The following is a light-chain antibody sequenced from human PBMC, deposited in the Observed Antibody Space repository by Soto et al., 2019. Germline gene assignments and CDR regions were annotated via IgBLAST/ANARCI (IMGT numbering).Light chain of an antibody. CDR2: DAS. Sequence: DIQMTQSPSPLSASIGDIVTITCRASQSIDNWLALYQQKPGKAPQLLIYDASRVKTGVPSRFTASGSGTEFTLTINTLQADDSATYFCQHYNGYPYTFGPGTKVDIK. V-gene: IGKV1-5*01. CDR3: QHYNGYPYT. J-gene: IGKJ2*01. CDR1: QSIDNW.